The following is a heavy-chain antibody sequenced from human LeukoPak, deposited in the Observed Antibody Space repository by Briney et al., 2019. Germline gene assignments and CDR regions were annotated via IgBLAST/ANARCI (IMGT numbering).Heavy chain of an antibody. CDR2: IKEDGSEK. D-gene: IGHD3-10*01. CDR1: RFTFSDYY. J-gene: IGHJ4*02. CDR3: AKGPYGSGSYYNF. V-gene: IGHV3-7*03. Sequence: GGSLRLSCAASRFTFSDYYMTWVRQAPGRGLEWVANIKEDGSEKNYVDSVKGRFTISRDNAKNSLYLQMNSLRAEDTALYYCAKGPYGSGSYYNFWGQGTLVTVSS.